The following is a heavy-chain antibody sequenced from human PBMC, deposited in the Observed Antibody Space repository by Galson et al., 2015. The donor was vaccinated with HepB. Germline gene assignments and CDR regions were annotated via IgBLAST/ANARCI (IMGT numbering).Heavy chain of an antibody. D-gene: IGHD3-10*01. V-gene: IGHV3-33*01. CDR1: GFTFSSYG. CDR2: IWYDGSNK. J-gene: IGHJ4*02. CDR3: ARGEYYGSGSYFGGY. Sequence: SLRLSCAASGFTFSSYGMHWVRQAPGKGLEWVAVIWYDGSNKYYADSVKGRFTISRDNSKNTLYLQMNSLRAEDTAVYYCARGEYYGSGSYFGGYWGQGTLVTVSS.